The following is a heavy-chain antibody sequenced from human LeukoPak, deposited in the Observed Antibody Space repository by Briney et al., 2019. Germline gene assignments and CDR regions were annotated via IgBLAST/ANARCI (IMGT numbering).Heavy chain of an antibody. Sequence: GGSLRLSCAASGFTFSSYGMHWVRQAPGKELEWVAIIWFDGTNKYYADSVKGRFTISRDNSKNTLYLQMNSLRAEDTAVYYCAREYYFDLSRKGLDNWGQGTLVTVSS. CDR2: IWFDGTNK. CDR1: GFTFSSYG. V-gene: IGHV3-33*01. D-gene: IGHD3-22*01. J-gene: IGHJ4*02. CDR3: AREYYFDLSRKGLDN.